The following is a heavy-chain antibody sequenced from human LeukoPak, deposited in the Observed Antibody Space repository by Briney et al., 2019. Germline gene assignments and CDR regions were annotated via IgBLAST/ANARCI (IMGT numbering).Heavy chain of an antibody. CDR2: INHSGST. Sequence: SETLSLTCAVYGGSFSGYYWSWIRQAPGKGLEWIGEINHSGSTSYNPSLKSRVTISVDKSKNQFSLKLSSVTAADTAVYYCARDRMVRGFGIWGQGTMVTVSS. CDR1: GGSFSGYY. CDR3: ARDRMVRGFGI. J-gene: IGHJ3*02. V-gene: IGHV4-34*01. D-gene: IGHD3-10*01.